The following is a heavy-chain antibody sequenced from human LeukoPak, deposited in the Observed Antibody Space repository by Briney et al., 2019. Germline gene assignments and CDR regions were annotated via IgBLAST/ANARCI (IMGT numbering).Heavy chain of an antibody. V-gene: IGHV4-59*01. J-gene: IGHJ4*02. CDR1: GGSISSYY. Sequence: PSETLSLTCTVSGGSISSYYWSWIRQPPGKGLEWIGYIYYSGSTNYNPSLKSRVTISVETSKNEFSLKLRSVTAADTAVYYCARGGDGYIDFDYWGQGTLVTVSS. CDR3: ARGGDGYIDFDY. CDR2: IYYSGST. D-gene: IGHD5-24*01.